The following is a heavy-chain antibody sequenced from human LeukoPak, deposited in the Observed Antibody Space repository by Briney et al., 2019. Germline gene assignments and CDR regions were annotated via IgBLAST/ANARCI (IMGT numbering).Heavy chain of an antibody. J-gene: IGHJ3*02. V-gene: IGHV4-59*01. D-gene: IGHD6-19*01. CDR2: IYSSGST. CDR3: AKTVRQWLANDAFAI. CDR1: GGSISGYY. Sequence: PSETLSLTCTVSGGSISGYYWTWIRQPPGKGLEWIGCIYSSGSTNYNPSLGSRVTISVDTSKNQFSLKLCSVTAADTAVYYCAKTVRQWLANDAFAIWGQGTMVTVSS.